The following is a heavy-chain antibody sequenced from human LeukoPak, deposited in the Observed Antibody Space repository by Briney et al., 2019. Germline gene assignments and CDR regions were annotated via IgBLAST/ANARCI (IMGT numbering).Heavy chain of an antibody. J-gene: IGHJ4*02. CDR3: ARVQYIFDY. CDR2: INHSGST. V-gene: IGHV4-34*01. Sequence: SETLSLTCTVSGGSISSYYWSWIRQPPGKGLEWIGEINHSGSTNYNPSLKSRVTISVDTSKNQFSLKLSSVTAADTAVYYCARVQYIFDYWGQGTLVTVSS. CDR1: GGSISSYY. D-gene: IGHD2-15*01.